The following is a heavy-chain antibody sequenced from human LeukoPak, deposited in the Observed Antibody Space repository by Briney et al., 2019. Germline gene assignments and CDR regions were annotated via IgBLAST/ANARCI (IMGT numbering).Heavy chain of an antibody. CDR3: ARGKQWLVPFDY. Sequence: ASVKVSCKASGYTFTGYYMHWVRQAPGQGLEWMGWINPNSGGTNYAQKFQGRVTMTRDTSISTAYMEPSRLRSDDTAVYYCARGKQWLVPFDYWGQGTLVTVSS. J-gene: IGHJ4*02. CDR2: INPNSGGT. CDR1: GYTFTGYY. D-gene: IGHD6-19*01. V-gene: IGHV1-2*02.